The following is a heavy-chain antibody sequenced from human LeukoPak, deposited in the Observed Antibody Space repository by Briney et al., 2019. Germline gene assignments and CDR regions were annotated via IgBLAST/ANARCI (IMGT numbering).Heavy chain of an antibody. J-gene: IGHJ4*02. D-gene: IGHD6-6*01. Sequence: GGSLRLSCAASGFTFSSYWMSWVRQAPGKGLEWVSAISGSGGSTYYADSVKGRFTISRDNSKNTLYLQMNSLRAEDTAVYYCARLYSSSSRYYFDYWGQGTLVTVSS. CDR2: ISGSGGST. V-gene: IGHV3-23*01. CDR1: GFTFSSYW. CDR3: ARLYSSSSRYYFDY.